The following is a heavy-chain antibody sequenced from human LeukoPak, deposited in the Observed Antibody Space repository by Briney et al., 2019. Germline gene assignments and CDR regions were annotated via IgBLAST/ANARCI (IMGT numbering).Heavy chain of an antibody. J-gene: IGHJ4*02. V-gene: IGHV4-59*01. Sequence: SETLSLTCTVSGGSISSYYWSWIRQPPGKGLEWIGYIHDSDYTKYNPSLKSRVTISVDTSKNQFSLKVRPVTAADTAVYYCARLGQYSGYEDYWGQGTLVTVSS. D-gene: IGHD5-12*01. CDR1: GGSISSYY. CDR3: ARLGQYSGYEDY. CDR2: IHDSDYT.